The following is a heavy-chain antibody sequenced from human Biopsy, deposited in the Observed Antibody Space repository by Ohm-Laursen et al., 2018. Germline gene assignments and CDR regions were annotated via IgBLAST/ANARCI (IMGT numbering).Heavy chain of an antibody. CDR3: ARGSGSGFYFDQ. D-gene: IGHD2-15*01. Sequence: GSLRLSCAASKFTVRINSMSWVRLAPGKGLEWVSVIYAGATTYYPDSVKGRFTISRDNSRNTVYLQMDSLRGEDTAVYFCARGSGSGFYFDQWGQGTLVTVSS. V-gene: IGHV3-66*01. CDR2: IYAGATT. J-gene: IGHJ4*02. CDR1: KFTVRINS.